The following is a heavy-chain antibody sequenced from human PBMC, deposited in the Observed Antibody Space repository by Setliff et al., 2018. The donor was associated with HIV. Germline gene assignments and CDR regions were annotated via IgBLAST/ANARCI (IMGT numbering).Heavy chain of an antibody. D-gene: IGHD5-18*01. V-gene: IGHV3-23*01. Sequence: GGSLRLSCAASGFTFSSYAMSWVRQTPEKGLEWVSIITGGGSTYYADSAKGRFIISRDNSQNTLYLQMNSLRADDTAIYYCAKGFRPVDTALVSGPTYWGQGIRVTVSS. CDR1: GFTFSSYA. CDR3: AKGFRPVDTALVSGPTY. J-gene: IGHJ4*02. CDR2: ITGGGST.